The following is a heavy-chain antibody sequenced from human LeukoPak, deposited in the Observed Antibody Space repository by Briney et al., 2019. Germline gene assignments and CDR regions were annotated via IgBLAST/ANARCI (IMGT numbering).Heavy chain of an antibody. CDR1: DVSINSNW. D-gene: IGHD1-1*01. Sequence: GGSLRLSCAASDVSINSNWMSWVRQAPGKGPEWVASISPDGSQQYYVDSVKGRFTISRDNAKESLYLQMNSLRIEDTAIYYCTKNEKWGQGTLVTVSS. J-gene: IGHJ4*02. V-gene: IGHV3-7*01. CDR2: ISPDGSQQ. CDR3: TKNEK.